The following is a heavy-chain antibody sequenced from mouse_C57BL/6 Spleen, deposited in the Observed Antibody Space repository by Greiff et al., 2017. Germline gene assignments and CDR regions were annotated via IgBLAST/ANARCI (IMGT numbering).Heavy chain of an antibody. J-gene: IGHJ4*01. CDR3: AVLGYYYAMDY. CDR1: GYTFTDYY. CDR2: INPNNGGT. V-gene: IGHV1-26*01. Sequence: EVKLMESGPELVKPGASVKISCKASGYTFTDYYMNWVKQSHGKSLEWIGDINPNNGGTSYNQKFKGKATLTVDKSSSTAYMELRSLTSEDSAVYYCAVLGYYYAMDYWGQGTSVTVSS. D-gene: IGHD1-1*01.